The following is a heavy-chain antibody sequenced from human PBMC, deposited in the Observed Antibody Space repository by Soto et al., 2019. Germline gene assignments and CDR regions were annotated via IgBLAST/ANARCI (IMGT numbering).Heavy chain of an antibody. J-gene: IGHJ4*02. CDR1: GFTFSSYA. D-gene: IGHD2-15*01. Sequence: GGSLRLSYAASGFTFSSYAMSWVRQAPGKGLEWVSAISGSGGSTYYADSVKGRFTISRDNSKNTLYLQMNSLRAEDTAVYYCAKVRGYCSGGSCSEFDYWGQGTLVTVSS. CDR2: ISGSGGST. V-gene: IGHV3-23*01. CDR3: AKVRGYCSGGSCSEFDY.